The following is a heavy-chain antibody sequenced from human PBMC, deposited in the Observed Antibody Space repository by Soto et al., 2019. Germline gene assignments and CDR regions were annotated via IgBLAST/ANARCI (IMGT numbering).Heavy chain of an antibody. CDR1: GFTFSSYA. V-gene: IGHV3-30-3*01. CDR2: ISYDGSNK. CDR3: ARAKAYYYDSSGYYQFDF. J-gene: IGHJ4*02. D-gene: IGHD3-22*01. Sequence: QVQLVESGGGVVQPGRSLRLSCAASGFTFSSYAMHWVRQAPGKGLEGVAVISYDGSNKYYADSVKGRFTISRDNSKNTLYLQMNSLRAEDTAVYYCARAKAYYYDSSGYYQFDFWGQGTLVTVSS.